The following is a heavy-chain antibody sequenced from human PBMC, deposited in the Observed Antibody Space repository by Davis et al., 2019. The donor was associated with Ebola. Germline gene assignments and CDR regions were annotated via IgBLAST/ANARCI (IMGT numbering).Heavy chain of an antibody. V-gene: IGHV4-59*12. D-gene: IGHD2-15*01. CDR2: IYYSGST. Sequence: MPSETLSLTCTVSGGSISSYYWSWIRQPPGKGLEWIGYIYYSGSTNYNPSLKSRVTISVDTSKNQFSLKLSSVTAADTAVYYCARRRYCSGGSCYLGWFDPWGQGTLVTVSS. J-gene: IGHJ5*02. CDR3: ARRRYCSGGSCYLGWFDP. CDR1: GGSISSYY.